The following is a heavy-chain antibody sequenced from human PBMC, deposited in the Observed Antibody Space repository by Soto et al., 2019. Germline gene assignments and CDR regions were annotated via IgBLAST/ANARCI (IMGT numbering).Heavy chain of an antibody. V-gene: IGHV1-2*02. CDR3: VRDLIDNWFDP. CDR2: INPNSGGT. J-gene: IGHJ5*02. CDR1: GYTFTGYY. Sequence: GSSVKVSCKASGYTFTGYYMHWVRQAPGQGLEWMGWINPNSGGTNYAQKFQGRVTMTRDTSISTAYMELSRLRSDDTAVYYCVRDLIDNWFDPWGQGTLVTVSS.